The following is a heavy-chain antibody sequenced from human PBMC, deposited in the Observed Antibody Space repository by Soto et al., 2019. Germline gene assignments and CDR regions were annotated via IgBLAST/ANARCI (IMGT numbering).Heavy chain of an antibody. J-gene: IGHJ6*02. CDR2: TYYRSKWYN. CDR3: ARDELRFSRGYYYYGMDV. V-gene: IGHV6-1*01. D-gene: IGHD3-3*01. CDR1: GDSVSSNSAA. Sequence: LSQTLSLTCAISGDSVSSNSAAWNWIRQSPSRGLEWLGRTYYRSKWYNDYAVSVKSRITINPDTSKNQFSLQLNSVTPEDTAVYYCARDELRFSRGYYYYGMDVWGQGTTVTVSS.